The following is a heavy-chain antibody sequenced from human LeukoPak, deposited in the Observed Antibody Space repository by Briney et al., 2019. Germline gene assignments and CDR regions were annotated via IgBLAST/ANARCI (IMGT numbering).Heavy chain of an antibody. CDR1: GFSVGNDY. J-gene: IGHJ4*02. V-gene: IGHV3-66*01. Sequence: GGSLRLSCAASGFSVGNDYLSWVRQAPGKGLEWISVIYRDGTIYYADSVKDRFTISRDNSKNTLYLQMNTLGADDTAVYYCAREHGDYVPNYFDYWGQGTLVTVSS. CDR3: AREHGDYVPNYFDY. CDR2: IYRDGTI. D-gene: IGHD4-17*01.